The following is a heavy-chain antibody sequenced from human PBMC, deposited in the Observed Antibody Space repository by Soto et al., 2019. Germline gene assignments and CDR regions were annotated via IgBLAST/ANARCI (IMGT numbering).Heavy chain of an antibody. CDR3: ARARGGELLSYYFDY. D-gene: IGHD3-10*01. Sequence: SATLSLLFSFSGYYISSAYYWGWSRQPPGKGLEWIGSIYHSGSTYYNPSLKSRVTISVDTSKNQFSLKLSSVTAADTAVYYCARARGGELLSYYFDYWGQGPLVTVSS. V-gene: IGHV4-38-2*02. CDR1: GYYISSAYY. CDR2: IYHSGST. J-gene: IGHJ4*02.